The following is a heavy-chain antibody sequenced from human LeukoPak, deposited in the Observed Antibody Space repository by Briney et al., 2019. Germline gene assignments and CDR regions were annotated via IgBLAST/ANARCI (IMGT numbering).Heavy chain of an antibody. D-gene: IGHD2-21*01. CDR2: IYTSGST. J-gene: IGHJ3*02. V-gene: IGHV4-4*07. Sequence: PSETLSLTCTVSGGSISSYYWSWIRQPAGKGLEWIGRIYTSGSTNYNPSLKSRVTMSVDTSKNQFSLKLSSVTAADTAVYYCAKDWAHHIVVVIDAFDIWGQGTMVTVSS. CDR1: GGSISSYY. CDR3: AKDWAHHIVVVIDAFDI.